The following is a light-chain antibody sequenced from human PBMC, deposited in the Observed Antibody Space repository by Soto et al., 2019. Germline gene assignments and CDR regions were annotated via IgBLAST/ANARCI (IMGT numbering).Light chain of an antibody. J-gene: IGLJ1*01. V-gene: IGLV2-18*01. CDR2: EVS. CDR3: SLYTSENADG. CDR1: STDFFGYNR. Sequence: QSVRTPPPSVSVSPGQSVTISCTGTSTDFFGYNRVSWYQQPPGTAPKLVIYEVSKRPSGVPDRFSGSKSGNTAALTISGLQAADEADYYCSLYTSENADGFGTGTKVTVL.